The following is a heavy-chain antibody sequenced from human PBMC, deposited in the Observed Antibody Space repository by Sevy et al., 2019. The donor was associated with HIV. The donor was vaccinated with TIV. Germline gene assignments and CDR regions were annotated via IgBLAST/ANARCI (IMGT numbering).Heavy chain of an antibody. J-gene: IGHJ4*02. Sequence: GGSLRLSCAASGFTFSSSGMHWVRQAPGKGLEWVAVITYDGTDKYYVDSVKGRFTISRDNSKNTVYLQMNGLRPDDTAVYYCSKDRRSTWHGAEYWGQGTLVTVSS. CDR1: GFTFSSSG. CDR2: ITYDGTDK. D-gene: IGHD6-13*01. V-gene: IGHV3-30*18. CDR3: SKDRRSTWHGAEY.